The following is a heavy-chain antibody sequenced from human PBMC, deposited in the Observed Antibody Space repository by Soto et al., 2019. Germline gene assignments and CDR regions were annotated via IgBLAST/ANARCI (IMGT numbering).Heavy chain of an antibody. V-gene: IGHV3-74*01. D-gene: IGHD6-19*01. CDR1: GFTFSSYW. J-gene: IGHJ3*02. Sequence: GGSLRLSCAASGFTFSSYWMHWVRQAPGKGLVWVSRTNSDGSSTSYADSVKGRFTISRDNAKNTLYLQMNSLRAEDTAVYYCARGYSSGWFQVGAFDIWGQGTMVTVSS. CDR2: TNSDGSST. CDR3: ARGYSSGWFQVGAFDI.